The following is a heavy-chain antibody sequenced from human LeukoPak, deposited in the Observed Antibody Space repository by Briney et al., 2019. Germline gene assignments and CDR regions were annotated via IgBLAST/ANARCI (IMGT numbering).Heavy chain of an antibody. D-gene: IGHD3-10*01. V-gene: IGHV3-23*01. J-gene: IGHJ4*02. Sequence: PGGSLRLSCAASGFTFSSYAMTWVRQAPGKGLEWVSTISGSGGSTYYADSVKGRFTISRDNSKNTLYLQMNSLRAEDTAVYYCASKGLLLWFGELLFPYWGQGTLVTVSS. CDR3: ASKGLLLWFGELLFPY. CDR1: GFTFSSYA. CDR2: ISGSGGST.